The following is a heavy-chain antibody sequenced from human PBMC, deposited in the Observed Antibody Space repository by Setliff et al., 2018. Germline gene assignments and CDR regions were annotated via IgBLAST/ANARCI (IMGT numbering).Heavy chain of an antibody. J-gene: IGHJ4*02. CDR2: IGAYNCNT. CDR1: GYTFTNYG. V-gene: IGHV1-18*01. Sequence: EASVKVSCKASGYTFTNYGVTWVRQAPGQGLEWMGWIGAYNCNTYNAHKFQGRVTMTSDTSTSTAYMELRSLRSDDTAVYYCARVTIAVAGYFDFWGQGTLVTVSS. CDR3: ARVTIAVAGYFDF. D-gene: IGHD6-19*01.